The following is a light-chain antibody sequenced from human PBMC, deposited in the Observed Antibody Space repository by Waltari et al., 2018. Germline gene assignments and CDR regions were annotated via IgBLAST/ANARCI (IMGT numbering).Light chain of an antibody. Sequence: QTVVTQEPSFSVSPGGTDTLTCGSTSGSVSPSHYPSWYQQTPGQAPRTLIYSTNTRSSGVPDRFSGSILGNKAALTITGAQADDESDYYCVLYMGSGIWVFGGGTKLTVL. CDR2: STN. CDR3: VLYMGSGIWV. CDR1: SGSVSPSHY. J-gene: IGLJ3*02. V-gene: IGLV8-61*01.